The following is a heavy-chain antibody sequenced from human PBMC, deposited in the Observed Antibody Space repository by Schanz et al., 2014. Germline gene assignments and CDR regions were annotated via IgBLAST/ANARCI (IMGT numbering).Heavy chain of an antibody. CDR2: ITAYNGDT. Sequence: QVQLVQSGAEVKKPGASVKVSCKASGYTFTSHGISWVRQAPGQGLEWMGWITAYNGDTNYALKLQGRVTVTTDTSTGTAYMELRSQRSDDTALYYCTRGGYSYALSAFDIWGQGTMVTVSS. J-gene: IGHJ3*02. CDR3: TRGGYSYALSAFDI. CDR1: GYTFTSHG. V-gene: IGHV1-18*01. D-gene: IGHD5-18*01.